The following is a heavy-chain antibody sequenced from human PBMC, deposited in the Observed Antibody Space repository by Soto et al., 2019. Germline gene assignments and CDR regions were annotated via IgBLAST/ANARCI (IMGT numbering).Heavy chain of an antibody. CDR3: AKESEVNYGDYYYFDY. CDR1: GFTFSSYA. Sequence: GGSLRLSCAASGFTFSSYAMSWVRQAPGKGLEWVSAISGSGGSTYYADSVKGRFTISRDNSKNTLYLQMNSLRAEDTAVYYCAKESEVNYGDYYYFDYWGQGTLVTVSS. CDR2: ISGSGGST. V-gene: IGHV3-23*01. D-gene: IGHD4-17*01. J-gene: IGHJ4*02.